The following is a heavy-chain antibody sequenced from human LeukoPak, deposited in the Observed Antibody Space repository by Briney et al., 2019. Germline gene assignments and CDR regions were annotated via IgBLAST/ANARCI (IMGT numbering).Heavy chain of an antibody. D-gene: IGHD3-22*01. V-gene: IGHV3-9*01. CDR3: AKDISYDSSGYYIL. CDR2: ISWNSGSI. CDR1: GFTFDDYA. J-gene: IGHJ4*02. Sequence: RGGSLRLSCAASGFTFDDYAMHWVRQAPGEGLEWVSGISWNSGSIGYADSVKGRFTISRDNAKNSLYLQMNSLRAEDTALYYCAKDISYDSSGYYILWGQGTLVTVSS.